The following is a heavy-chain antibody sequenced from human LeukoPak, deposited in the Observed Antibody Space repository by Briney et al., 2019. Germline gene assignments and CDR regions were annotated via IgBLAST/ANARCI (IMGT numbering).Heavy chain of an antibody. CDR3: GREWAVDF. CDR2: ISWNSGSI. Sequence: PGGSLGLSCAASGFTFDDYAMHWVRQAPGKGLEWVSGISWNSGSIGYVNSVKGRFTISRDNAKNSLYLQMNSLRVEDTAVYYCGREWAVDFWGQGTLVTVSS. V-gene: IGHV3-9*01. J-gene: IGHJ4*02. CDR1: GFTFDDYA.